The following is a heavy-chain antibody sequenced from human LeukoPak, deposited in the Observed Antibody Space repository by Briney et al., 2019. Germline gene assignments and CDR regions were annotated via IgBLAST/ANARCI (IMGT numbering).Heavy chain of an antibody. Sequence: ASVKVSCKASGYTFSSYDVSWVRQAPGQGLEWMGWISGYNGNTNYAQKLQGRVTMTTDTSTSTAYMELMSLRSDDTAVYYCARVDLAWSSGGYYRNYFEYWGRGTLVTVSS. CDR1: GYTFSSYD. J-gene: IGHJ4*02. D-gene: IGHD1-26*01. V-gene: IGHV1-18*01. CDR2: ISGYNGNT. CDR3: ARVDLAWSSGGYYRNYFEY.